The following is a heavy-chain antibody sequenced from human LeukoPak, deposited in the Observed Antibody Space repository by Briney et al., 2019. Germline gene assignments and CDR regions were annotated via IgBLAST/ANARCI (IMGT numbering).Heavy chain of an antibody. CDR3: ARVNLEPGIIAARLRGRNWFDP. J-gene: IGHJ5*02. CDR1: GGSISSGGYY. D-gene: IGHD6-6*01. Sequence: PSQTLSLTCTVSGGSISSGGYYWSWIRQHPGKGLEWIGYIHSSGSTYGSTYYNPSLKSRVTISVDMSKNQFSLKLSSVTAADTAVYYCARVNLEPGIIAARLRGRNWFDPWGQGTLVTVSS. V-gene: IGHV4-31*03. CDR2: IHSSGSTYGST.